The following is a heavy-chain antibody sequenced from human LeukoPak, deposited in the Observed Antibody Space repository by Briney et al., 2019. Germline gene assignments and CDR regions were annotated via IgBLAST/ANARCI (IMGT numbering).Heavy chain of an antibody. V-gene: IGHV4-59*01. D-gene: IGHD6-19*01. CDR3: ARGAVAAPYYFDY. Sequence: SETLSLTCTVSGGSISTYYWNWIRQPPGKGLEWIGYIYYSGSTNYNPSLKSRVTISVDTSKSQFSLKLSSVTAADTAVYYCARGAVAAPYYFDYWGQGTLVTVSS. CDR1: GGSISTYY. J-gene: IGHJ4*02. CDR2: IYYSGST.